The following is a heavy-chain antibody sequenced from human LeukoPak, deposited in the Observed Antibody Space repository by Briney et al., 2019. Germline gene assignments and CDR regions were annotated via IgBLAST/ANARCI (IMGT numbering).Heavy chain of an antibody. V-gene: IGHV4-59*01. CDR2: IYYSGST. CDR3: ARVGYGDYFDY. J-gene: IGHJ4*02. D-gene: IGHD4-17*01. CDR1: SGSISSYY. Sequence: SETLSLTCTVSSGSISSYYWSWIRQPPGKGLEWIGYIYYSGSTNYNPSLKSRVTISVDTSKNQFSLKLSSVTAADTAVYYCARVGYGDYFDYWGQGTLVTVSS.